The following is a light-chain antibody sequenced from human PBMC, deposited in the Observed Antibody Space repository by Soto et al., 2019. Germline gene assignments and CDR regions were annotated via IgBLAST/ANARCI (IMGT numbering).Light chain of an antibody. J-gene: IGLJ1*01. V-gene: IGLV2-11*01. CDR1: SSDVESYNL. Sequence: QSALTQPASVSGSPGQSISISCTGTSSDVESYNLVSWYQQHQGKAPKVMIYDVSKRPSGVPDRFSGSKSGNTASLTLSGLQAEDEADYYCCSYAGSYTFYVFGTGTKVTVL. CDR3: CSYAGSYTFYV. CDR2: DVS.